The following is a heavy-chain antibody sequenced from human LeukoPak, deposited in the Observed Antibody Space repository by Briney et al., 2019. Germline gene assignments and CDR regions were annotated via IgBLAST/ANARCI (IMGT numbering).Heavy chain of an antibody. D-gene: IGHD3-3*01. J-gene: IGHJ4*02. Sequence: SETLSLTCTVSGGSISSSSYYWGWIRQPPGKGLEWIGSIYYSGSTYYNPSLKSRVTISVDTSKNQFSLKLSSVTAADTAVYYCASKSGARNRHDYWGQGTLVTVSS. V-gene: IGHV4-39*07. CDR3: ASKSGARNRHDY. CDR2: IYYSGST. CDR1: GGSISSSSYY.